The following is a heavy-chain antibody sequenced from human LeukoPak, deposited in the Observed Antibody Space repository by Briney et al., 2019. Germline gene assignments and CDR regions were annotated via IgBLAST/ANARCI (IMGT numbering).Heavy chain of an antibody. V-gene: IGHV3-23*01. J-gene: IGHJ4*02. D-gene: IGHD7-27*01. Sequence: PGGSLRLSCAASGFTFSSYAMSWVRQAPGKGLEWVSAISGSGGSTYYADSVKGRFAISRDNSKNTLYLQMNSLRAEDTAVYYCAKSKWGLNYFDYWAREPWSPSPQ. CDR2: ISGSGGST. CDR3: AKSKWGLNYFDY. CDR1: GFTFSSYA.